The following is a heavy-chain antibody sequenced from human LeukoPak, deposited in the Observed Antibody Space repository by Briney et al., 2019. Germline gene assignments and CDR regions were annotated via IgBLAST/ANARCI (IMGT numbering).Heavy chain of an antibody. V-gene: IGHV1-8*01. J-gene: IGHJ6*03. D-gene: IGHD3-3*01. Sequence: ASVKLSCKASGYTFTSYDINWVRQATGQGLEWMGWMNPNSGNTGYAQTFQGRVTMTRNTSISTAYMELSSLRSEDTAVYYCARGAGYYDFWSGSMYIDVWGKGTTVTVSS. CDR2: MNPNSGNT. CDR3: ARGAGYYDFWSGSMYIDV. CDR1: GYTFTSYD.